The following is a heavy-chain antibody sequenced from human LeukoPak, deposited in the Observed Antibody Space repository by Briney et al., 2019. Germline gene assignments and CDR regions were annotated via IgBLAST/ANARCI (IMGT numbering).Heavy chain of an antibody. V-gene: IGHV3-30*04. CDR3: ARDLAILSYYFDY. J-gene: IGHJ4*02. D-gene: IGHD3-9*01. CDR2: ISYDGSNE. Sequence: PGRSLRLSCAASGITFINYAMHWVRKAPGKGLEWVAVISYDGSNEYYADSVKGRFTISRDNSKNTLYLQMNSLKTEDTAVYYCARDLAILSYYFDYWGQGTLVTVSS. CDR1: GITFINYA.